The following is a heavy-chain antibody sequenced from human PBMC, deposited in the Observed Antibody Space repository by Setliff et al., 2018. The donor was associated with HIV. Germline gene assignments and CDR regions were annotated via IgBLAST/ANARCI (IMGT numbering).Heavy chain of an antibody. CDR1: GYTFSNYG. CDR2: ISPYNGNA. V-gene: IGHV1-18*01. D-gene: IGHD3-10*01. J-gene: IGHJ4*02. Sequence: ASVKVSCKASGYTFSNYGISWVRQAPGQGLEWMGWISPYNGNANYVQKLQGRVTITADESTSTAYMELSSLRAEDTAVYYCATDGSAFDRWGQGTLVTVSS. CDR3: ATDGSAFDR.